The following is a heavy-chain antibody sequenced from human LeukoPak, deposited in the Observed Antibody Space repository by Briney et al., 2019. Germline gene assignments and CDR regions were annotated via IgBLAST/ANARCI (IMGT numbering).Heavy chain of an antibody. CDR3: ARDGYYYGSGSYLLPFI. D-gene: IGHD3-10*01. Sequence: SETLSLTCTVSGGSISSGGCYWRWLRQHPGKGLEWLGYLYYSGSTYYNPSLKSRVTISVDTSKNQFSLKLSSVTAADTAVYYCARDGYYYGSGSYLLPFIWGQGTMVTVSS. V-gene: IGHV4-31*03. CDR1: GGSISSGGCY. CDR2: LYYSGST. J-gene: IGHJ3*02.